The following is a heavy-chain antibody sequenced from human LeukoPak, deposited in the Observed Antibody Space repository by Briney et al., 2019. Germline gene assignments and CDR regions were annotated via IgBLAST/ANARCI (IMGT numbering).Heavy chain of an antibody. D-gene: IGHD3-22*01. CDR2: ISHDGSNE. J-gene: IGHJ4*02. CDR1: GFTFSSSA. CDR3: ARNYYDRSGYSDTFDY. V-gene: IGHV3-30*04. Sequence: GGSLRLSCAASGFTFSSSAMHWVRQAPGKGLEWVAFISHDGSNEYYADSVKGRFTISRDSSKNTLYLQMNSLRAEDTAVYYCARNYYDRSGYSDTFDYWGQGTLVTVSS.